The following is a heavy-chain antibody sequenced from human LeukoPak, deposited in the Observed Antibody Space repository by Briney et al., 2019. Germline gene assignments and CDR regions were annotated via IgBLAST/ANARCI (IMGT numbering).Heavy chain of an antibody. CDR2: IGGGPGNT. J-gene: IGHJ6*03. Sequence: GGSLRLSCAASGFSFSSYAMSWVRQAPGKGLEWVSVIGGGPGNTYYTDSVKGRFTISRDNSKNTLYLQMNSLRAEDTAAYYCARAAWIDYYYYMDVWGKGTTVTIS. CDR3: ARAAWIDYYYYMDV. CDR1: GFSFSSYA. V-gene: IGHV3-23*01. D-gene: IGHD2-2*03.